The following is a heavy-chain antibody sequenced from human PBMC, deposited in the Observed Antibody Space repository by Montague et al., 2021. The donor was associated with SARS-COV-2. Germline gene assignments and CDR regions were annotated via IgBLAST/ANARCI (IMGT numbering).Heavy chain of an antibody. CDR1: GGSISSGGYY. CDR3: ARDKEMIF. J-gene: IGHJ4*02. Sequence: TLSLTCAVSGGSISSGGYYWNWLRQHPEKGLEWIGYIYYSVSTNYNPSLRSRVTISEDTAKNQFSLKLTSVTAADMAVYYCARDKEMIFWGQGILVTVSS. V-gene: IGHV4-31*11. D-gene: IGHD2-15*01. CDR2: IYYSVST.